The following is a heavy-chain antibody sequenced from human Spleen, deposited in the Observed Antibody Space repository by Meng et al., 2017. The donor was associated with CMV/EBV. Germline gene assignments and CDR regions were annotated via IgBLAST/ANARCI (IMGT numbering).Heavy chain of an antibody. V-gene: IGHV4-34*01. Sequence: SETLSLTCAVYGGSFSGYYWSWISQPPGKGLEWIGEINHSGSTNYNPSLKSRVTLSADTSKNQFSLKLSSVTAADTAVYYCARGRSHYYDTSGYYPFDYWGQGTLVTVSS. J-gene: IGHJ4*02. CDR1: GGSFSGYY. CDR3: ARGRSHYYDTSGYYPFDY. D-gene: IGHD3-22*01. CDR2: INHSGST.